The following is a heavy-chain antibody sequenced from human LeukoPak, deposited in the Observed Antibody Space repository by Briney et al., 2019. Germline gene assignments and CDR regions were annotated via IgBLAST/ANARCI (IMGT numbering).Heavy chain of an antibody. Sequence: NVSCTASGYTFTDYYMHWVRHARRQGLEWMGLINPNDGDTNYAQKFQGRVTMTRDTSISTAHMEVSRLRSDDTAVYYCARANFLYCSSSACLFDYWGQGTLVTVSS. CDR2: INPNDGDT. D-gene: IGHD2-2*01. V-gene: IGHV1-2*02. CDR1: GYTFTDYY. J-gene: IGHJ4*02. CDR3: ARANFLYCSSSACLFDY.